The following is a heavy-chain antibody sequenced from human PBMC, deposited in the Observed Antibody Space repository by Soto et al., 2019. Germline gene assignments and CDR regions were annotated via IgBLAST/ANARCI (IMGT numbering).Heavy chain of an antibody. J-gene: IGHJ5*02. CDR2: IYYSGST. CDR3: ARDRHNNFFDP. D-gene: IGHD6-6*01. CDR1: GASMSSGGYY. Sequence: QVQLQESGPGLVKPSQTLSLTCTVSGASMSSGGYYWTWIRQSPGKGLEWIGYIYYSGSTYYNPSLEXRXAXSXXTSRSQFSLTLHSVTAADTAIYYCARDRHNNFFDPWGQGTLVTVSS. V-gene: IGHV4-31*03.